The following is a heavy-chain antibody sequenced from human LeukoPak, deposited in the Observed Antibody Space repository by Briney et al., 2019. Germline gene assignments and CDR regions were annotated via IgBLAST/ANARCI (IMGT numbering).Heavy chain of an antibody. J-gene: IGHJ4*02. V-gene: IGHV3-9*01. Sequence: PGGSLRLSCAASGFTFDDYAMHWVRQAPGKGLEWVSGISWNSGSIGYADSVKGRFTISRDNAKNSLYLQMNSLRAEDTALYYCAKDGSAVAGRGGVVDYWGQGTLVTVSS. CDR1: GFTFDDYA. CDR2: ISWNSGSI. CDR3: AKDGSAVAGRGGVVDY. D-gene: IGHD6-19*01.